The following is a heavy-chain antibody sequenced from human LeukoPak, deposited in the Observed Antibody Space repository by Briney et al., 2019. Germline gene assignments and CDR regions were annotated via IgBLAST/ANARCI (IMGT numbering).Heavy chain of an antibody. V-gene: IGHV4-39*07. Sequence: SETLSLTCTVSGGSISSSSYYWGWIRQPPGKGLEWIGSIYYSGSTYYNPSLKSRVTISVDTSKNQFSLTLSSVTAADTAVYYCARDTSYDSSGYPFDYWGQGTLVTVSS. J-gene: IGHJ4*02. CDR1: GGSISSSSYY. CDR2: IYYSGST. CDR3: ARDTSYDSSGYPFDY. D-gene: IGHD3-22*01.